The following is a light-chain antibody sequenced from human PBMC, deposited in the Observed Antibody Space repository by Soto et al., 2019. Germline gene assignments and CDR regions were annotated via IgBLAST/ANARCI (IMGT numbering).Light chain of an antibody. CDR3: QQSYSNPST. Sequence: DIEMTQSPSSLAASLGDRVTITCRASQSISSYLNWYQQKPGKAPKLLIYAASSLQSGVPSRFSGSGSGTDFTLTISSLQPEDFATYYCQQSYSNPSTFGQGTKVDIK. V-gene: IGKV1-39*01. J-gene: IGKJ1*01. CDR1: QSISSY. CDR2: AAS.